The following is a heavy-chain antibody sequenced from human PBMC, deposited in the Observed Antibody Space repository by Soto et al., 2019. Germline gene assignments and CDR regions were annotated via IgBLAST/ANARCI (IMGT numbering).Heavy chain of an antibody. D-gene: IGHD5-12*01. CDR2: IYLGDSDT. J-gene: IGHJ3*02. CDR1: GYSFTSYW. Sequence: PGESLKISCKGSGYSFTSYWIGWVRQLPEKGLEWMVIIYLGDSDTRYSPSFQGQVTISADKSISTAYLQWSSLKASDTAMYYCARSHVDSGYDSIRAFDIWGQGTMVTVAS. V-gene: IGHV5-51*01. CDR3: ARSHVDSGYDSIRAFDI.